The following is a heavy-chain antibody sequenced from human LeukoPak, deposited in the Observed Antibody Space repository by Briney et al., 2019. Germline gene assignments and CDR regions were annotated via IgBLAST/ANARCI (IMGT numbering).Heavy chain of an antibody. D-gene: IGHD3-16*02. CDR2: ISSSSSYI. J-gene: IGHJ3*02. Sequence: GGSLRLSCAASGFTFSSYEMNWVRQAPGKGLEWVSSISSSSSYIYYADSVKGRFTISRDNAKNSLYLQMNSLRAEDTALYYCAKVSMITFGGVIAKFHAFDIWGQGTMVTVSS. CDR3: AKVSMITFGGVIAKFHAFDI. V-gene: IGHV3-21*01. CDR1: GFTFSSYE.